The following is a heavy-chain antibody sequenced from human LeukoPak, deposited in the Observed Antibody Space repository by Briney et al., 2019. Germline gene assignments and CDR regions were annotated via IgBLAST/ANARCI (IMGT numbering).Heavy chain of an antibody. CDR1: GFAFSGSA. Sequence: GGSLRLSCAASGFAFSGSAMHWVRQASGEGLEWVGRIRSKANSYATPYAASVKGRFTIPRDDSNNPAYLQTDSLKTEDTAAYYCTPPCVQVTCQLVADYWGQGTLVTVSS. D-gene: IGHD6-13*01. V-gene: IGHV3-73*01. J-gene: IGHJ4*02. CDR3: TPPCVQVTCQLVADY. CDR2: IRSKANSYAT.